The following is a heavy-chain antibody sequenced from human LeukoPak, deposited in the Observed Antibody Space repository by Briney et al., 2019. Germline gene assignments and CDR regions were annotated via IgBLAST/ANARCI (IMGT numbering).Heavy chain of an antibody. D-gene: IGHD6-19*01. V-gene: IGHV3-30*18. Sequence: PGWSLRVSCAASGFTLSSYGMHWVRQAPGKGLEWVAVISYDANKKYYVDSVKGRFTISRDDSNNTLYLQMNSLRAEDTAVYYCAKRLAGASGWYSLDYWGQGTLVTVSS. CDR1: GFTLSSYG. J-gene: IGHJ4*02. CDR3: AKRLAGASGWYSLDY. CDR2: ISYDANKK.